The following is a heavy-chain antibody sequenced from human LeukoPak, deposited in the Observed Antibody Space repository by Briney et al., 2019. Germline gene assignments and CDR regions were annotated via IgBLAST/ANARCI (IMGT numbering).Heavy chain of an antibody. CDR1: GFTFSNFW. V-gene: IGHV3-74*01. CDR2: INSDGSST. D-gene: IGHD1-1*01. Sequence: PGGSLRLSCTASGFTFSNFWMHWVRQAPGKGLVWVSRINSDGSSTSYADSVKGRFTISRDNAKNTLYLQMNSLRAEDTAVYYCARVRVHPYYFDYWGQGTLVTVSS. J-gene: IGHJ4*02. CDR3: ARVRVHPYYFDY.